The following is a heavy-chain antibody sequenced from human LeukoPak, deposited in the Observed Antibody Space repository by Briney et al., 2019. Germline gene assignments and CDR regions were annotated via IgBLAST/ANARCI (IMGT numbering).Heavy chain of an antibody. V-gene: IGHV3-23*01. D-gene: IGHD3-10*01. CDR2: FSGSGDNSRSGDNT. Sequence: SGGPLRLSCAASGFTFSNYGMSWVRQAPGKGVDCVSRFSGSGDNSRSGDNTYYADSVKGRFTISSDTSKNTLFLQMNSLRAEDTAVYYCAPPPYGSAPKDWGQGTLVTVSS. CDR1: GFTFSNYG. CDR3: APPPYGSAPKD. J-gene: IGHJ4*02.